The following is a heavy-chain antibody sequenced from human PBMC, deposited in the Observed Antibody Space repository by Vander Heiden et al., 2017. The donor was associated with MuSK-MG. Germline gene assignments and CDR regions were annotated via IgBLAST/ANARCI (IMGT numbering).Heavy chain of an antibody. CDR1: EGPFSHFG. V-gene: IGHV1-69*17. J-gene: IGHJ4*02. CDR3: ARDPVHTSGYFQYFAL. CDR2: IIPLCGIT. Sequence: QLQLVQSGAEVKKPGSSVQVSCKISEGPFSHFGISWVRQAPGQRLECMGGIIPLCGITKYEKKFQGRVTITADTATSTASLEVTSLTSEDTAVYYCARDPVHTSGYFQYFALWGQGTLVTVSS. D-gene: IGHD3-22*01.